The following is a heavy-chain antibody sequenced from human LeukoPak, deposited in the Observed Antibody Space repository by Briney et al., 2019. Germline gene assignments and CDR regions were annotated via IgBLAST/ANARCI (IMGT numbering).Heavy chain of an antibody. J-gene: IGHJ6*03. CDR2: ISYDGSNK. CDR1: GFTFSSYA. Sequence: GGSLRLSCAASGFTFSSYAMHWVRQAPGKGLEWVAVISYDGSNKYYADSVKGRFTISRDNAKNSLYLQVDSLGPEDTAVYYCARDPYSGNYGTYYYYYMDVWGKGTTVTISS. CDR3: ARDPYSGNYGTYYYYYMDV. D-gene: IGHD1-26*01. V-gene: IGHV3-30*04.